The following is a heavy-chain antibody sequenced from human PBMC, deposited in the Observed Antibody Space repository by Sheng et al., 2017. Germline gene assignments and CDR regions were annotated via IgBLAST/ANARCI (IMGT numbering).Heavy chain of an antibody. D-gene: IGHD4-17*01. J-gene: IGHJ6*03. CDR1: GFNFSSYE. CDR2: ISSSGTII. Sequence: EVQLVESGGGFVQPGGSLRLSCAASGFNFSSYEMNWVRQAPGKGLEWVSYISSSGTIIYYADSVRGRFTISRENAKNSLFLQMNSLRAEDTAVYYCARDPHDYEDYYYMDVWGQGTTVTVSS. V-gene: IGHV3-48*03. CDR3: ARDPHDYEDYYYMDV.